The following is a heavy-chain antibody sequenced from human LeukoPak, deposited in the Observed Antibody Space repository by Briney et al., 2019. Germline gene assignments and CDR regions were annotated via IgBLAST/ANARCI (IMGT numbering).Heavy chain of an antibody. CDR2: FSSSGSTI. CDR1: GFTFSSYE. CDR3: ARERYCSSTSCYAGDSTIFDY. Sequence: GGFLRLSCAASGFTFSSYEMNWVRRAPGKGLEWVSYFSSSGSTIYYADSVKGRFTISRDNAKTSLYLQMNSLRAEDTAVYYCARERYCSSTSCYAGDSTIFDYWGQGILVTVSS. J-gene: IGHJ4*02. D-gene: IGHD2-2*01. V-gene: IGHV3-48*03.